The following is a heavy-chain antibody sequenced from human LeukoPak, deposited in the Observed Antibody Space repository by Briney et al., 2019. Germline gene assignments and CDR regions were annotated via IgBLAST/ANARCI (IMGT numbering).Heavy chain of an antibody. CDR3: ARDLGGYYYMDV. J-gene: IGHJ6*03. Sequence: SETLSLTCTVSGGSISNYYWSWIWQPPGKGLEWIGYIYYSGSTNYNPSLKSRVTISVDTSKNQFSLKLSSVTAADTAVYYCARDLGGYYYMDVWGKGTTVTVSS. D-gene: IGHD3-16*01. CDR1: GGSISNYY. CDR2: IYYSGST. V-gene: IGHV4-59*01.